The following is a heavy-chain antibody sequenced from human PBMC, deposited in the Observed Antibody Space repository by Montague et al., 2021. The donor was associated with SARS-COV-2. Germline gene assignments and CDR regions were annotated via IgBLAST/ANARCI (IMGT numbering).Heavy chain of an antibody. D-gene: IGHD3-10*01. CDR1: GFTFSSYA. Sequence: YLRLSCAASGFTFSSYAMHWVRQAPGKGLEWVAVISYDGSNKFYADSVKGRFTISRDNSKNTLYLQMNSLRADDTAVYYCARVGYGSGSYWAFDIWGQGTMVTVSS. CDR2: ISYDGSNK. J-gene: IGHJ3*02. V-gene: IGHV3-30-3*01. CDR3: ARVGYGSGSYWAFDI.